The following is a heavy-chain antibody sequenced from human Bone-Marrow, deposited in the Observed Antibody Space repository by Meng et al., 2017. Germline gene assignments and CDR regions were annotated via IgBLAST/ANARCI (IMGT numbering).Heavy chain of an antibody. V-gene: IGHV1-2*06. J-gene: IGHJ4*02. CDR1: GYNFPDYW. CDR3: VRDEDISAADKLFGDY. D-gene: IGHD6-13*01. Sequence: VQRGRSGAEVKKPGASVKVSCKPSGYNFPDYWLHWVRRAPGQGLEWMGRIDPKSGDTHYAQRFQGRVTMTGDTSISTAYMELSGLRSDDTAMYCCVRDEDISAADKLFGDYWGQGTLVTVSS. CDR2: IDPKSGDT.